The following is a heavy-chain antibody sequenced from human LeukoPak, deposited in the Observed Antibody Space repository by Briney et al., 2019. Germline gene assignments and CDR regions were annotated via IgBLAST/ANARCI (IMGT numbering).Heavy chain of an antibody. CDR1: GGSFSGYY. V-gene: IGHV4-34*01. J-gene: IGHJ3*01. CDR2: INHSGST. CDR3: AGYGFPLAIDL. D-gene: IGHD3-10*01. Sequence: SSETLSLTCAVYGGSFSGYYWSWIRQPPGKGLEWIGEINHSGSTNYNPSLKSRVTISLDTSKNQFSLRLSSVTAADTAVYFCAGYGFPLAIDLWGQGTRVTVSS.